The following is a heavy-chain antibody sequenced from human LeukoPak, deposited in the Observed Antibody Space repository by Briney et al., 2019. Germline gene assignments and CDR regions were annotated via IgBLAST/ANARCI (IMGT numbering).Heavy chain of an antibody. CDR1: GGSLSTYY. CDR2: IYNSGST. V-gene: IGHV4-4*08. D-gene: IGHD3-22*01. CDR3: ARDRLFSSGPTYYYYGMDV. J-gene: IGHJ6*02. Sequence: SETLSLTCTVSGGSLSTYYWSWIRQPPGKGLEWIGYIYNSGSTNYSPSLRSRVTISVDTSKNQFSLKLSSVTAADTAVYYCARDRLFSSGPTYYYYGMDVWGQGTTVTVSS.